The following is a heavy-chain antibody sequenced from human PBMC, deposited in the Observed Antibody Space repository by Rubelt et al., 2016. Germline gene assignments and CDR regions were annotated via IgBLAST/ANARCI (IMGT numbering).Heavy chain of an antibody. V-gene: IGHV3-21*01. CDR1: GFTFSSYS. J-gene: IGHJ5*02. Sequence: EVQLVESGGGLVKPGGSLRLSCAASGFTFSSYSMNWVRQAPGKGLEWVSSISSSSSYIYYADSVKGRFTISSDNAKNSLYLQMNSLRAEDTAVYYCARDGFDSSGWYPGGGFDWFDPWGQGTLVTVSS. D-gene: IGHD6-19*01. CDR2: ISSSSSYI. CDR3: ARDGFDSSGWYPGGGFDWFDP.